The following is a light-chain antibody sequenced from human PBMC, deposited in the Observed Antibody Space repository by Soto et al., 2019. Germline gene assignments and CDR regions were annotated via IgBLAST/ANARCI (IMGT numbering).Light chain of an antibody. Sequence: QSALTQPPSASGSPGQSVAISCTGTSSDVGGYNYVSWYQQHPGKAPKLMIYEVNKRPSGVPDRFSGYKSGNTASLTVSGLQAEDEADYYCSSYAGSSNVFGTGTKLT. V-gene: IGLV2-8*01. CDR3: SSYAGSSNV. J-gene: IGLJ1*01. CDR2: EVN. CDR1: SSDVGGYNY.